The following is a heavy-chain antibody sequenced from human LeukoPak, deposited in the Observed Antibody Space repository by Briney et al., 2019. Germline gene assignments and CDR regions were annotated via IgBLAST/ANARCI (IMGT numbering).Heavy chain of an antibody. D-gene: IGHD3-3*01. CDR2: INHSGST. CDR1: GGSFSGYY. Sequence: SETLSLTCAVYGGSFSGYYWSWIRQPPGKGLEWIGEINHSGSTNYNPSLKSRVTISVDTSKNQFSLKLSSVTAADTAVYYCARRRTILNWFDPWGQGTLVTVSS. J-gene: IGHJ5*02. V-gene: IGHV4-34*01. CDR3: ARRRTILNWFDP.